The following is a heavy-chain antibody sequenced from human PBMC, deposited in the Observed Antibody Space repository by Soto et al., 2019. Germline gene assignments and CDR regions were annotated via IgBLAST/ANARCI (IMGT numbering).Heavy chain of an antibody. V-gene: IGHV1-69*04. CDR2: IIPILGIA. CDR3: ARDLDWSWFDP. CDR1: GGTFSSYT. D-gene: IGHD3-3*01. Sequence: ASVKVSCKASGGTFSSYTISWVRQAPGQGLEWMGRIIPILGIANYAQKFQGRVTITADKSTSTAYMELSSLRSEDTAVYYCARDLDWSWFDPWGQGTLVTVSS. J-gene: IGHJ5*02.